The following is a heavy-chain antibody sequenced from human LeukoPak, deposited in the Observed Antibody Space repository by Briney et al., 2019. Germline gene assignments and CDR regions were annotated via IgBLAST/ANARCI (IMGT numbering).Heavy chain of an antibody. CDR3: ASPSSYCGGDCYAPVDY. D-gene: IGHD2-21*02. J-gene: IGHJ4*02. Sequence: SVKVSCKASGGTFGSYPTSWVRQAPGQGLEWMGGILPIFGTSTYSQKFQGRVTITADEYTTTVSMELSSLNSDDTAVYYCASPSSYCGGDCYAPVDYWGQGTLVTVSS. V-gene: IGHV1-69*13. CDR2: ILPIFGTS. CDR1: GGTFGSYP.